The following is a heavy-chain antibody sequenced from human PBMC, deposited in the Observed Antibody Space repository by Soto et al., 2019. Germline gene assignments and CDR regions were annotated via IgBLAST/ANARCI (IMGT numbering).Heavy chain of an antibody. J-gene: IGHJ6*03. V-gene: IGHV3-23*01. Sequence: PGGSLRLSCAASGFTFSSYAMSWVRQAPGRGLEWVSAISGSGGSTYYADSVKGRFTISRDNSKNTLYLQMNSLRAEDTAVYYCAKVPPPPDCSSTSCYEYYYYYYIGVWGKGTRVTVPS. CDR1: GFTFSSYA. CDR2: ISGSGGST. D-gene: IGHD2-2*01. CDR3: AKVPPPPDCSSTSCYEYYYYYYIGV.